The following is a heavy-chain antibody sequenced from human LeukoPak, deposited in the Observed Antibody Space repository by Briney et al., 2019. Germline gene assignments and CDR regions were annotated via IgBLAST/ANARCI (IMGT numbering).Heavy chain of an antibody. J-gene: IGHJ4*02. CDR1: GGSISSGGYY. CDR3: AGAPRYCSGGSRTPGYFDY. Sequence: PSQTLSLTCTVSGGSISSGGYYWSWIRQPPGKGLEWIGYIYHSGSTYYNPSLKSRVTISVDRSKNQFSLKLSSVTAADTAVYYCAGAPRYCSGGSRTPGYFDYWGQGTLVTVSS. V-gene: IGHV4-30-2*01. CDR2: IYHSGST. D-gene: IGHD2-15*01.